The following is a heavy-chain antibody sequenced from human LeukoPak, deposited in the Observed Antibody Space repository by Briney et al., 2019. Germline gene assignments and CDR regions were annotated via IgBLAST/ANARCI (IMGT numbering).Heavy chain of an antibody. Sequence: ASVKVSCKASGGTFSSYAISWVRQAPAQGLEWMGGVIPNFGTANYAQKFQGRVAITADKSTRTAYMELSSLRPEDTAVYYCARAPDISGTSAFDIWGQGTMVTVSS. CDR3: ARAPDISGTSAFDI. V-gene: IGHV1-69*06. D-gene: IGHD2-15*01. CDR1: GGTFSSYA. CDR2: VIPNFGTA. J-gene: IGHJ3*02.